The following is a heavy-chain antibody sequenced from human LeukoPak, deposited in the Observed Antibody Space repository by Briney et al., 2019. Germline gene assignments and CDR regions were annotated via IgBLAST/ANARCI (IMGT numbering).Heavy chain of an antibody. V-gene: IGHV4-31*03. CDR2: IYYSGST. CDR3: ARGPPRGSYYYGSGSYFDY. D-gene: IGHD3-10*01. Sequence: PSETLSLTCTVSGGSISSGGHYWSWIRQHPGKGLEWIGYIYYSGSTYYDPSLKSRVTISVDTSKNQFSLKLSSVTAADTAVYYCARGPPRGSYYYGSGSYFDYWGQGTLVTVSS. J-gene: IGHJ4*02. CDR1: GGSISSGGHY.